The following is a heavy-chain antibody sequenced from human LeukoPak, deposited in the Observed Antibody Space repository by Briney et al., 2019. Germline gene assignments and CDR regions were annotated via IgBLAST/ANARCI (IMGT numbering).Heavy chain of an antibody. CDR1: GGSFSGYY. CDR2: IYPTGST. D-gene: IGHD3-10*01. V-gene: IGHV4-34*01. Sequence: SETLSLTCAVYGGSFSGYYWSWIRQPPGKGLEWIGNIYPTGSTYYNPSLKSRVTISVDTSKNQFSLKLSSVTAADTAVYYCARPARSGFGELLSKDYYYYYVDVWGKGTTVTISS. J-gene: IGHJ6*03. CDR3: ARPARSGFGELLSKDYYYYYVDV.